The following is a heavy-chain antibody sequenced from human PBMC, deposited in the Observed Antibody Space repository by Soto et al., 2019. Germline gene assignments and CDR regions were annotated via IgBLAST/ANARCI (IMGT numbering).Heavy chain of an antibody. Sequence: EVQLLESGGDLIQPGGSLRLSCAASGFTFSSYAMSWVRQAPGKGLGWVSAISSSGGSTFYADSGKGRSTISRDNSRNTLYLQMNSLRAEDTAIYFCAKYQPMTQPRPYFDYWGQGTLVTVSS. CDR1: GFTFSSYA. J-gene: IGHJ4*02. V-gene: IGHV3-23*01. CDR2: ISSSGGST. D-gene: IGHD3-22*01. CDR3: AKYQPMTQPRPYFDY.